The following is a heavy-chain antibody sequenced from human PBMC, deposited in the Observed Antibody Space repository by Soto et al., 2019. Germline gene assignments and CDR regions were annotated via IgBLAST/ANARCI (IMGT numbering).Heavy chain of an antibody. Sequence: SETLSLTCTVSGGSISSFHWSWIRQPPGKGLEWIGFISNSGSTNYNPSLKSRVTISLDTSKNQFSLKLSSVGAADTAVYYCARGVVGASTGFQHWGQGTLVTVSS. CDR2: ISNSGST. V-gene: IGHV4-59*01. J-gene: IGHJ1*01. D-gene: IGHD1-26*01. CDR3: ARGVVGASTGFQH. CDR1: GGSISSFH.